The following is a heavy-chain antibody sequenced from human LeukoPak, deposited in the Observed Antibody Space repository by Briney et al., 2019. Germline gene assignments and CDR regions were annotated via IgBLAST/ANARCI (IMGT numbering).Heavy chain of an antibody. V-gene: IGHV3-30*18. Sequence: GRSLRLSCAASGFTFSSYGMHWVRQAPGKGLEWVAVISCDGSNKYYADSVKGRFTISRDNSKNTLYLQMNSLRAEDTAVYYCAKDPTAGWGYGGNRHYFDYWGQGTLVTVSS. CDR2: ISCDGSNK. D-gene: IGHD4-23*01. CDR3: AKDPTAGWGYGGNRHYFDY. J-gene: IGHJ4*02. CDR1: GFTFSSYG.